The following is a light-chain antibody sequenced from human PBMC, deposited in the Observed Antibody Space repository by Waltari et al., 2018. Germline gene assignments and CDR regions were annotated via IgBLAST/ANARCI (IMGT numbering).Light chain of an antibody. CDR2: GAS. CDR1: QSISRY. CDR3: QHHFRLPAT. V-gene: IGKV3-20*01. Sequence: IMMTQSPGTLSLSLGERATLAVRASQSISRYLAWYQQKPGQAPRLLIYGASTRATGIPDRFSGSGSGTDFSLTISGVEPEDSAVYYCQHHFRLPATFGQGTKVEIK. J-gene: IGKJ1*01.